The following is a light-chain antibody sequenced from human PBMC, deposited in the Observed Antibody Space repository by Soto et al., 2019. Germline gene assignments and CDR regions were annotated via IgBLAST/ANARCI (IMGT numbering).Light chain of an antibody. V-gene: IGLV6-57*02. CDR3: QSHDSANVV. CDR2: EDD. J-gene: IGLJ2*01. Sequence: NFMLTQPHSVSESPGKTVTISCTGSGGSIATNYVQWHQQRPGSAPTTVIYEDDKRPFGVPDRFSGSIDRSSNSASLIISGLKTEDEADYYCQSHDSANVVFGRGTKLTVL. CDR1: GGSIATNY.